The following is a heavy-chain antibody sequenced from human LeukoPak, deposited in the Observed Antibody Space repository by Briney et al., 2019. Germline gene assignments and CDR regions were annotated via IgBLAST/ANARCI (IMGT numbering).Heavy chain of an antibody. V-gene: IGHV4-4*07. CDR3: ARDRYYYDSSDYGYFQH. Sequence: PSETLSLTCTVSGGSISSYYWSWIRQPAGKGLEWIGRIYTSGSTNYNPSLKSRVTMSVDTSKNQFSLKLSSVTAADTAVYYCARDRYYYDSSDYGYFQHWGHGTLVTVSS. CDR1: GGSISSYY. D-gene: IGHD3-22*01. CDR2: IYTSGST. J-gene: IGHJ1*01.